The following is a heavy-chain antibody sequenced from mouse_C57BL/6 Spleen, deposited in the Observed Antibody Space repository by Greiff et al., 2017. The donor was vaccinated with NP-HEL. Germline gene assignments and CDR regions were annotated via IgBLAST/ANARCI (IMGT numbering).Heavy chain of an antibody. Sequence: QVHVKQSGAELVRPGASVTLSCKASGYTFTDYEMHWVKQTPVHGLEWIGAIDPETGGTAYNQKFKGKAILTADKSSSTAYMELRSLTSEDSAVYYCTRLDGYYRFAYWGQGTLVTVSA. V-gene: IGHV1-15*01. CDR3: TRLDGYYRFAY. CDR1: GYTFTDYE. CDR2: IDPETGGT. J-gene: IGHJ3*01. D-gene: IGHD2-3*01.